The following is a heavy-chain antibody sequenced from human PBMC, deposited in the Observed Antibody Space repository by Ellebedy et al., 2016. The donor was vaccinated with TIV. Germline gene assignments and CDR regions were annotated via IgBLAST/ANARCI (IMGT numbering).Heavy chain of an antibody. J-gene: IGHJ4*02. D-gene: IGHD3-10*01. CDR1: GGSISSYY. Sequence: MPSETLSLTCTVSGGSISSYYWSWIRQPPGKGLDWIGYIYYTGTTNYNPSLKSRVTMSVDTSKNQFSLKLSSVTAADTAVYYCARRLPRGDRHYYFDYWGQGTLVTVSS. CDR2: IYYTGTT. CDR3: ARRLPRGDRHYYFDY. V-gene: IGHV4-59*08.